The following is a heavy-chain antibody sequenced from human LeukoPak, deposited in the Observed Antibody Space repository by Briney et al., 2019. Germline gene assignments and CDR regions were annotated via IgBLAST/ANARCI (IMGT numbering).Heavy chain of an antibody. D-gene: IGHD1-26*01. Sequence: KPSETLSLTCTVSGYSISTDYYWDWIRQPPGKGLEWIGTFYHGGSTYYNPSLKSRVTISVDTSKNQFSLNLTSVTAADTAVYYCARVRGSYYVGSDDYWGQGTLVTVSS. J-gene: IGHJ4*02. CDR2: FYHGGST. CDR1: GYSISTDYY. CDR3: ARVRGSYYVGSDDY. V-gene: IGHV4-38-2*02.